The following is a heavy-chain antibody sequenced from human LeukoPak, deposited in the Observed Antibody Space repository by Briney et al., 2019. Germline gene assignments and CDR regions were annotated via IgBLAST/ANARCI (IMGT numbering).Heavy chain of an antibody. J-gene: IGHJ4*02. Sequence: GGSLRLSCAASGFTFSSYSMNWVRQAPGKGLEWVSSISSSSSYIYYADSVKGRFTISRDNAKNSLYLQMSSLRAEDTAVYYCARGAYGTPPTFFDYWGQGTLVTVSS. V-gene: IGHV3-21*01. CDR1: GFTFSSYS. CDR3: ARGAYGTPPTFFDY. CDR2: ISSSSSYI. D-gene: IGHD2/OR15-2a*01.